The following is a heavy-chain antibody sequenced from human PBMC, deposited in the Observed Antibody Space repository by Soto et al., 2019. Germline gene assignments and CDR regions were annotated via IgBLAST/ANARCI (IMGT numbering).Heavy chain of an antibody. CDR3: TAGIAARYVGNAFDI. CDR1: GFTFSNAW. J-gene: IGHJ3*02. V-gene: IGHV3-15*01. CDR2: IKSKTDGGTT. D-gene: IGHD6-6*01. Sequence: GGSLRLSCAASGFTFSNAWMSWVRQAPGKGLEWVGRIKSKTDGGTTDYAAPVKGRFTISRDDSKNTLYLQMNSLKTEDTAVYYCTAGIAARYVGNAFDIWGQGTMVTVSS.